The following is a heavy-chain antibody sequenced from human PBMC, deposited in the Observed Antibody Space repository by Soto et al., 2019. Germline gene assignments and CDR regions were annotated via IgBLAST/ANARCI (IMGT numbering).Heavy chain of an antibody. J-gene: IGHJ6*02. Sequence: SEILSLTCAVSGGSISSGGYSWSWIRQPPGKGLEWIGYIYHSGSTYYNPSLKSRVTISVDRSKNQFSLKLSSVTAADTAVYYCAREQAYCGGDCYSNGMDVWGQGTTVTVSS. CDR1: GGSISSGGYS. D-gene: IGHD2-21*02. CDR3: AREQAYCGGDCYSNGMDV. CDR2: IYHSGST. V-gene: IGHV4-30-2*01.